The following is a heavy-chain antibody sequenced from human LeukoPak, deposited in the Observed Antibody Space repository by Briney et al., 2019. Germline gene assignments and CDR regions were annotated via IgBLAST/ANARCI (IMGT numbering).Heavy chain of an antibody. V-gene: IGHV3-23*01. Sequence: GGSLRLSCAASGFTFTNYAMSWVRQAPGKGLEWVSGIRSSGADTFYADSVKGRFTISRDNSQNTLFLQMNSLRAEDTAVYYCAKDPSVAIPNWFDPWGQGTLVTVSS. CDR3: AKDPSVAIPNWFDP. J-gene: IGHJ5*02. CDR2: IRSSGADT. D-gene: IGHD5-12*01. CDR1: GFTFTNYA.